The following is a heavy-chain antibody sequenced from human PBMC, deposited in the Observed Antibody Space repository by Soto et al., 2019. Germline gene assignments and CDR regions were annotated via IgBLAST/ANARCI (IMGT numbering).Heavy chain of an antibody. J-gene: IGHJ4*02. Sequence: EVQLLESGGGLVQPGGSLRLSCAASGFTFSSYAMSWVRQAPGKGLEWVSAISGSGGSTYYADSVKGRFTISRDNSKNTLYLQMNSLRAEDTAVYYCAKVHPYYYGSGSYLDYWGQGTLVTVSS. CDR1: GFTFSSYA. V-gene: IGHV3-23*01. CDR3: AKVHPYYYGSGSYLDY. CDR2: ISGSGGST. D-gene: IGHD3-10*01.